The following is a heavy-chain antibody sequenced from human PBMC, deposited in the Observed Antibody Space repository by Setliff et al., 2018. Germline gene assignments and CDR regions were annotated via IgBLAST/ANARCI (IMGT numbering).Heavy chain of an antibody. CDR1: GGSISSGDHY. D-gene: IGHD3-10*01. CDR2: IHASGST. Sequence: SETLSLTCTVSGGSISSGDHYWSWIRQPAGKGLEWIGRIHASGSTNYNPSLKSRVTISVDTSKNQFSLKLTSVTAADTAVYYCARSGDYGSGRLSPWGQGTLVTGSS. V-gene: IGHV4-61*02. CDR3: ARSGDYGSGRLSP. J-gene: IGHJ5*02.